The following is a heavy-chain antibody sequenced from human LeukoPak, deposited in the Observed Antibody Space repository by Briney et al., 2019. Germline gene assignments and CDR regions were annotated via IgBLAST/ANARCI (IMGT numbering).Heavy chain of an antibody. J-gene: IGHJ5*01. CDR3: ARDRAVSWFDS. D-gene: IGHD3-10*01. V-gene: IGHV3-33*05. CDR1: GLTFSSHG. Sequence: GGSLRLSCAASGLTFSSHGFHWVRQAPGKGLEWVTFISLDGSKKSYADSVKGRFTFSRDDSKNTLYLEMNSLRAEDTAVYYCARDRAVSWFDSWGREPWSPSPQ. CDR2: ISLDGSKK.